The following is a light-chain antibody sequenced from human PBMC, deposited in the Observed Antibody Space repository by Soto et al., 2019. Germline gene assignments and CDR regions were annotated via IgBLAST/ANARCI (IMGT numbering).Light chain of an antibody. CDR3: SSYTSTSTYV. CDR1: SSDVGSYNR. CDR2: EVS. Sequence: QSVLTQPPSVSGSPGQSVTISCTGTSSDVGSYNRVSWYQQPPGTAPKLMIYEVSNRPSGVPDRFSGSKSGNTASLTISGLQAEDETDYYCSSYTSTSTYVFRTGTNVTVL. J-gene: IGLJ1*01. V-gene: IGLV2-18*02.